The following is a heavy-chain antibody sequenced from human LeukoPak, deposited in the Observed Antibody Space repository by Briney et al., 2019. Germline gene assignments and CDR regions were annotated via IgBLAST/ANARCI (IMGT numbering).Heavy chain of an antibody. J-gene: IGHJ4*02. V-gene: IGHV3-30-3*01. CDR2: ISYDGSNE. Sequence: GGSLRLSCAASGFTLSGYGMHWVRQAPGKGLEWVAIISYDGSNEYYGGSVEGRFTISRDNAKNSLYLQINSLRAEDTAVYYYGDYRDYWGQGTLVTVSS. D-gene: IGHD4-17*01. CDR3: GDYRDY. CDR1: GFTLSGYG.